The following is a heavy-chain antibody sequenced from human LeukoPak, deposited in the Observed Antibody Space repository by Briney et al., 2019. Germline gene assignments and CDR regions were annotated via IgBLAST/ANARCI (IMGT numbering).Heavy chain of an antibody. V-gene: IGHV3-21*01. CDR1: GFTFSSYS. CDR3: ARGTYCGGDCSSARYLTLFDF. D-gene: IGHD2-21*02. CDR2: TSSSGSYM. J-gene: IGHJ4*02. Sequence: PGGSLRLSCEASGFTFSSYSMNWVRQAPGKGLEWVSSTSSSGSYMYYADSVKGRFTISRDNAKNSLYLQMNSLRAEDTAVYYCARGTYCGGDCSSARYLTLFDFWGQGTLVTVSS.